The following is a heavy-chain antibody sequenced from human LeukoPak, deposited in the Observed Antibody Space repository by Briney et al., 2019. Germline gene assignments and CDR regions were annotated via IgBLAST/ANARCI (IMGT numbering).Heavy chain of an antibody. V-gene: IGHV1-2*02. CDR3: ARPLRVTMIRGAAFRASSDFDP. CDR2: INPNTGGK. J-gene: IGHJ5*02. Sequence: GASVKVSCTASGYTFSGYYIHWVRQAPGQGLEWMGWINPNTGGKKYAQRFQDRFTMTRDTSISTAYMEVSRLRYDDTAVYYCARPLRVTMIRGAAFRASSDFDPWGQGTPVTVSS. D-gene: IGHD3-10*01. CDR1: GYTFSGYY.